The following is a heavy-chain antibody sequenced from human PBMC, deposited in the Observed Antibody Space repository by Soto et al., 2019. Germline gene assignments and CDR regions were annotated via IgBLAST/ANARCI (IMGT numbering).Heavy chain of an antibody. V-gene: IGHV3-15*07. CDR2: IKSKTDGGTT. CDR3: STGGYYDSSGYYLDYYYYGMDV. CDR1: GFTFSNAW. J-gene: IGHJ6*02. Sequence: PGGSLRLSCAASGFTFSNAWMNWVRQAPGKGLEWVGRIKSKTDGGTTDYAAPVKGRFTISRDDSKNTLYLQMNSRKTEDTAVYYSSTGGYYDSSGYYLDYYYYGMDVWGPGTTVTVSS. D-gene: IGHD3-22*01.